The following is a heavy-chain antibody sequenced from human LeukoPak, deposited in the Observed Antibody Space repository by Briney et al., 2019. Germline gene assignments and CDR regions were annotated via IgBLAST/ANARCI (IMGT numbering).Heavy chain of an antibody. Sequence: RPSQTLSLTCTVSGGSISTSYYYYWSWIRQPAGKGLEWIGRVYRSGTTTYNPSLKSRVTISVDTSKNQFSLNLTSVTAADSAVYFCARDCDPHRSSWHAPYYYYMDVLGKGTRVTVSS. CDR1: GGSISTSYYYY. J-gene: IGHJ6*03. CDR2: VYRSGTT. D-gene: IGHD6-13*01. V-gene: IGHV4-61*02. CDR3: ARDCDPHRSSWHAPYYYYMDV.